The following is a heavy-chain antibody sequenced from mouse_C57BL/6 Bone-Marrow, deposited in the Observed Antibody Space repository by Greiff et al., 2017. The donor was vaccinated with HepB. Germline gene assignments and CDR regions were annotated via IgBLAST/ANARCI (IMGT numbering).Heavy chain of an antibody. CDR3: ARVMRWLLPHFDY. V-gene: IGHV1-64*01. D-gene: IGHD2-3*01. Sequence: QVQLKQPGAELVKPGASVKLSCKASGYTFTSYWMHWVKQRPGQGLEWIGMIHPNSGSTNYNEKFKSKATLTVDKSSSTAYMQLSSLTSEDSAVYYCARVMRWLLPHFDYWGQGTTLTVSS. J-gene: IGHJ2*01. CDR1: GYTFTSYW. CDR2: IHPNSGST.